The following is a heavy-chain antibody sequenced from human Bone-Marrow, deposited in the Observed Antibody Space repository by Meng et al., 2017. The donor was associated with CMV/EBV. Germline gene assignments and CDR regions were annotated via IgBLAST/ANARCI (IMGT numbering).Heavy chain of an antibody. V-gene: IGHV3-23*01. CDR1: GFTFSTYA. D-gene: IGHD3-3*01. CDR3: ARDYQYDFWSGYPVEGIDY. Sequence: GESLKISCAASGFTFSTYAMSWVRQAPGKGLEWVSAISGSGGSTYYADSVKGRFAFSRDNSKNTLYLQMNSLRAEDTAVYYCARDYQYDFWSGYPVEGIDYWGQGTLVTVSS. CDR2: ISGSGGST. J-gene: IGHJ4*02.